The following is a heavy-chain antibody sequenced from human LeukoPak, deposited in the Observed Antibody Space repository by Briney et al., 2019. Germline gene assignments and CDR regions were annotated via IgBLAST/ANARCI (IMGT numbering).Heavy chain of an antibody. CDR3: ARVTTVTTKILGY. Sequence: ASVNVSCKASGYTFTSYDINRVRQATGQGLEWMGWMNPNSGNTGYAQKFQGRVTMTRNTSISTAYMELSSLRSEDTAVYYCARVTTVTTKILGYWGQGTLVTVSS. D-gene: IGHD4-11*01. CDR2: MNPNSGNT. J-gene: IGHJ4*02. CDR1: GYTFTSYD. V-gene: IGHV1-8*01.